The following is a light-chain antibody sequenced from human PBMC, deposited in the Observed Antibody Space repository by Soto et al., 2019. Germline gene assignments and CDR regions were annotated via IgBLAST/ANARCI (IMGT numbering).Light chain of an antibody. CDR2: DTS. Sequence: DIQMTQSPSSLSASVGDRVTITCRASQGISNYLAWYQQKPGKVPNLLLYDTSTLHAEVPSPFSGRGSGTDFALSISSLQPEDVATYYCQKYESDPFTFGRGNKVEIK. CDR1: QGISNY. J-gene: IGKJ3*01. CDR3: QKYESDPFT. V-gene: IGKV1-27*01.